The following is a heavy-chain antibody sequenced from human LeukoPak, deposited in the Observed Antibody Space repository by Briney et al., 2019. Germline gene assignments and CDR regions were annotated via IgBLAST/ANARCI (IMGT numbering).Heavy chain of an antibody. Sequence: SETLSLTCTVSGGSISSYYWSWIRQPPGKGLEWIGYIYYSGSTNHNPSLKSRVTISVDTPKNQFSLKLSSVTAADTAVYYCARYDGGFCDYWGQGTLVTVSS. CDR2: IYYSGST. CDR3: ARYDGGFCDY. D-gene: IGHD1-1*01. J-gene: IGHJ4*02. CDR1: GGSISSYY. V-gene: IGHV4-59*08.